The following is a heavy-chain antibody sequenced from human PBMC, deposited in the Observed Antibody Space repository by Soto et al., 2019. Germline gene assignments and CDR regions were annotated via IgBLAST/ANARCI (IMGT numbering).Heavy chain of an antibody. D-gene: IGHD5-12*01. CDR3: AGEEGNIVATITPLDY. CDR2: MSAYNGNT. CDR1: GYTFTSYG. Sequence: QVQLVQSGAEVKKPGASVKVSCKASGYTFTSYGISWARQAPGQGLEWMGWMSAYNGNTNYAQKLQGRVTRTTDTRTRPAYQEMRSLKSDDTAVYYCAGEEGNIVATITPLDYGGQGSLVTVSS. J-gene: IGHJ4*02. V-gene: IGHV1-18*01.